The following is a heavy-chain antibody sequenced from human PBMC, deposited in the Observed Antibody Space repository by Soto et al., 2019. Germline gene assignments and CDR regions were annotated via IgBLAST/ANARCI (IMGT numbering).Heavy chain of an antibody. CDR2: IYYSGST. CDR1: GGSISSSSYY. CDR3: ARRGGDGYNSPFDY. Sequence: QLQLQESGPGLVKPSETLSLTCTVSGGSISSSSYYWGWIRQPPGKGLEWIGSIYYSGSTYYNPSLKSRVTRSVDTSKNQFSLKLSSVTAADTAVYYCARRGGDGYNSPFDYWGQGTLVTVSS. D-gene: IGHD5-12*01. V-gene: IGHV4-39*01. J-gene: IGHJ4*02.